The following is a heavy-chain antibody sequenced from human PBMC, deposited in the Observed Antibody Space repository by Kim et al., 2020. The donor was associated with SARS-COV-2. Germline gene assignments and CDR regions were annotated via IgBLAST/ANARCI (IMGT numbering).Heavy chain of an antibody. D-gene: IGHD6-13*01. CDR2: IRSKAYSGTK. J-gene: IGHJ4*02. V-gene: IGHV3-49*04. Sequence: GGSLRLSCTASGFTFGDYAMSWVRQAPGKGLEWVGFIRSKAYSGTKEYAASVKGTFTISRDDAKSIAYLQMNRLKTEDTAVYDCTRENYSRLGGYWGQGTLVTVSS. CDR1: GFTFGDYA. CDR3: TRENYSRLGGY.